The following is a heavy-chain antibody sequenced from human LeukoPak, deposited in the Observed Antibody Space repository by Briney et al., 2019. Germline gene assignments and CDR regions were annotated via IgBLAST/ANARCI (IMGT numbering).Heavy chain of an antibody. J-gene: IGHJ4*02. CDR2: IRSEADGGTL. CDR3: TTVIMGTPKDDY. CDR1: GFTFSSAW. Sequence: GGSLRLSCAASGFTFSSAWMSWVRQAPGKGLEWVGRIRSEADGGTLDYAALVKGRFTISRDASKNTLYLQMNSLKTEDTAVYYCTTVIMGTPKDDYWGQGTLVTVSS. V-gene: IGHV3-15*01. D-gene: IGHD4-23*01.